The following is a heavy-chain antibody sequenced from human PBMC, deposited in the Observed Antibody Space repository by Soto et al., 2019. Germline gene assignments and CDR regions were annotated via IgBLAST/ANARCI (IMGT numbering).Heavy chain of an antibody. CDR3: TKEGNRVRGPDY. J-gene: IGHJ4*02. CDR1: GFTFSNYV. D-gene: IGHD3-10*01. Sequence: EVQLLESGGGLVQHGGSLRLSCAASGFTFSNYVLSWVRQAPGKGLEWVSAISGTGGSTYYADSVKGRFTISRDNSKNTLYVQMNSLRAEDTAIYYCTKEGNRVRGPDYCGQGTLVTVSS. CDR2: ISGTGGST. V-gene: IGHV3-23*01.